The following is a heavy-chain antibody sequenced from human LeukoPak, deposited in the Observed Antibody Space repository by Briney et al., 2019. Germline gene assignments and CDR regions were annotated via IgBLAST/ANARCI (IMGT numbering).Heavy chain of an antibody. Sequence: PGGSLRLSCAASGFTFSSYVMHWVREAPGKVLEWVAVIWYGGSNKYYADSVKGRFTISRDNSKNTLYLQRNSLRAEDTAVYYCARDWERTGDLSYYFDYWGQGTLVTVSS. CDR2: IWYGGSNK. D-gene: IGHD7-27*01. J-gene: IGHJ4*02. CDR3: ARDWERTGDLSYYFDY. CDR1: GFTFSSYV. V-gene: IGHV3-33*01.